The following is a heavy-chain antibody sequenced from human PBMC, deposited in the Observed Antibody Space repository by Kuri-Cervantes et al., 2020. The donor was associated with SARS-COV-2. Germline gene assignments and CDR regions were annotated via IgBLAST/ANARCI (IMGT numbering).Heavy chain of an antibody. CDR1: GFTLGDYA. CDR2: IRSKAYGGTT. Sequence: GESLKISCTASGFTLGDYAMSWVRQAPGKGLEWVGFIRSKAYGGTTEYAASVKGIFTISRDDSNSIAYLQMNSLKTEDTAVYYCTRVKLLWFGEFSWGQGTLVTVSS. J-gene: IGHJ4*02. D-gene: IGHD3-10*01. CDR3: TRVKLLWFGEFS. V-gene: IGHV3-49*04.